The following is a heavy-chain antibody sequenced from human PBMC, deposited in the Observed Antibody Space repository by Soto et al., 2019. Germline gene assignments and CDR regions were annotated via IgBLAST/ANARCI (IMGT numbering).Heavy chain of an antibody. V-gene: IGHV4-34*01. Sequence: PSEPLCLTCAVYGGSFSGYYWSWIRQPPGKGLEWIGEINHSGSTNYNPSLKSRVTISVDTSKNQFSLKLSSVTAADTAVYYCARGRHYYDHHLNWFDPWGQGTLVTVSS. CDR1: GGSFSGYY. CDR3: ARGRHYYDHHLNWFDP. J-gene: IGHJ5*02. CDR2: INHSGST. D-gene: IGHD3-22*01.